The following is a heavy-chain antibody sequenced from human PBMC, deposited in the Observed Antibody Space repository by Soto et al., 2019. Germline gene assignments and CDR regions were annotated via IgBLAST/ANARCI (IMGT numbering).Heavy chain of an antibody. CDR2: FRSGGGT. Sequence: AETLSHTCTGSGDAIISYNWAWIRKPRGKGLAWIGYFRSGGGTSYNPSLKSRVAISADTSMKQFSLRLSSVTAADTAVYYCVRQGIGVLHGPVAAWGQGTPVS. CDR3: VRQGIGVLHGPVAA. J-gene: IGHJ6*02. V-gene: IGHV4-59*08. CDR1: GDAIISYN. D-gene: IGHD3-10*01.